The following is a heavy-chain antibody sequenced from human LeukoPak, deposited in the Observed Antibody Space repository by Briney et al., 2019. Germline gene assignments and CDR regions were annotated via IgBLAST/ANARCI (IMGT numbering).Heavy chain of an antibody. CDR3: ARTEPSGTTSH. J-gene: IGHJ4*02. V-gene: IGHV4-61*02. CDR1: GNSISSGDYY. D-gene: IGHD1-1*01. Sequence: NPSETLSLTCTVSGNSISSGDYYWSWIRQPAGKGLEWIGRIYTSGSTTYNPSLKSRVTISGDTSENQFSLRLSSVTAADTAVYYCARTEPSGTTSHWGQGTLVTVSS. CDR2: IYTSGST.